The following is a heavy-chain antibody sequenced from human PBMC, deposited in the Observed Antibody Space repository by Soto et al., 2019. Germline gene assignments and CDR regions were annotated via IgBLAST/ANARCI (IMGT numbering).Heavy chain of an antibody. V-gene: IGHV1-46*01. Sequence: QVQLVQSGAEVKKPGASVKVSCKTSGHTLINYYMHWVRQAPGQGLDWLGKIDPSGNGTSYAERFQGRITMTSDTSTKTVYVELSSLRSADTSIYDCAINYYDSSGYLYWGQGTLVTVSS. D-gene: IGHD3-22*01. J-gene: IGHJ4*02. CDR2: IDPSGNGT. CDR1: GHTLINYY. CDR3: AINYYDSSGYLY.